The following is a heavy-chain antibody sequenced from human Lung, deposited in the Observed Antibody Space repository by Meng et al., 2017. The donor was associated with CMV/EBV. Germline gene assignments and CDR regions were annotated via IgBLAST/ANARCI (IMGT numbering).Heavy chain of an antibody. Sequence: QVQLQQSGPGLVKPSKTLSLTCAISGDIVSSNSAAWHWIRQSPSRGLEWLGRTYYRSKWYHEYAVSVKSRITISPDTPKNQFSLQLNSMTPEDTAVYYCARGINGGCGDWGLGTLVTVSS. CDR1: GDIVSSNSAA. CDR2: TYYRSKWYH. V-gene: IGHV6-1*01. J-gene: IGHJ4*02. CDR3: ARGINGGCGD. D-gene: IGHD4-23*01.